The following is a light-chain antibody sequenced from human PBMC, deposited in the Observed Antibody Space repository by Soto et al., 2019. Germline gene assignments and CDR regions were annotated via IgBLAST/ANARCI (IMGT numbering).Light chain of an antibody. CDR3: HQYNNWPRT. Sequence: ENVLTQSPATLSLSPGEGATLSCRASQSINTYLAWYQQKPGQAPRLLIYGASTRATGIPARFSGSGSGTEFTLTISSLQSEDFAVYYCHQYNNWPRTFGGGTKVDI. CDR2: GAS. CDR1: QSINTY. J-gene: IGKJ4*01. V-gene: IGKV3-15*01.